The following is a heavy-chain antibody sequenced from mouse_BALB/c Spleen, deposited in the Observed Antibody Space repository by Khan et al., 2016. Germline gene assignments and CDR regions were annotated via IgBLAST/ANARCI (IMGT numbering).Heavy chain of an antibody. CDR3: GPYYYGSSSWFAY. CDR1: GYSFTGYF. D-gene: IGHD1-1*01. J-gene: IGHJ3*01. V-gene: IGHV1-37*01. CDR2: INPYNGDT. Sequence: VQLQQPGPELVKPGASVKISCKASGYSFTGYFMNWVKQSHGKSLEWIGRINPYNGDTFYNQKFKGKATLTVDKSSSTAHMELLSLTSEDSAGYYCGPYYYGSSSWFAYGGQGTLVTVS.